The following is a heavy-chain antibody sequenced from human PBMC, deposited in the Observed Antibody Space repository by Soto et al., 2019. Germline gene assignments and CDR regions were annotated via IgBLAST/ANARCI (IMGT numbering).Heavy chain of an antibody. CDR2: ISYDGSNK. CDR1: GFTFSSYG. V-gene: IGHV3-30*18. D-gene: IGHD3-10*01. CDR3: AKTAVYYGSGGGDYYYYGMDV. J-gene: IGHJ6*02. Sequence: QVQLVEAGGGVVQPGRSLRPSCAASGFTFSSYGMHWVRQAPGKGLEWVAVISYDGSNKYYADSVKGRFTISRDNSKNTLYLQMNSLRAEDTAVYYCAKTAVYYGSGGGDYYYYGMDVWGQGTTVTVSS.